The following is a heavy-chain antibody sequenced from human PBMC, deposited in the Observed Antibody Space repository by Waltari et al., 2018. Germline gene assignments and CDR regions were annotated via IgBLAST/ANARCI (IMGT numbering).Heavy chain of an antibody. CDR1: GFSFSSSW. CDR3: ARDLMRVAGTL. V-gene: IGHV3-7*04. J-gene: IGHJ4*02. D-gene: IGHD6-13*01. Sequence: QLVESGGGLVQPGGSLRLSCRASGFSFSSSWMTWVRQAPGKGWEWVCNIKRDAMEKSYVGSVEGRFTISRDNAENSLYLQMNSLRVEDTAVYYCARDLMRVAGTLWGQGTLVTVSS. CDR2: IKRDAMEK.